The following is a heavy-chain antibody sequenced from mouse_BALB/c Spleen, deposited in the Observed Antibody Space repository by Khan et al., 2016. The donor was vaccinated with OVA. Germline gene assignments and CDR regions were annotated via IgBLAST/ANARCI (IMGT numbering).Heavy chain of an antibody. Sequence: QVRLQQSGAELVRPGTSVKLSCKTSGYTFTSYWIHWVKQRSGQGLEWIARIYPGTDNTYYNEKFKDKATLTAAKSSSTAYMQLSSLKSEDSAVYVCAREEALYYFDYWGQGTTLTVSS. CDR2: IYPGTDNT. V-gene: IGHV1S132*01. CDR1: GYTFTSYW. CDR3: AREEALYYFDY. J-gene: IGHJ2*01. D-gene: IGHD3-2*02.